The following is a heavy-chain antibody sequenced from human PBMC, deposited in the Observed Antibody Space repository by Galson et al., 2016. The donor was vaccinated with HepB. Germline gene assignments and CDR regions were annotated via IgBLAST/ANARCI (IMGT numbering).Heavy chain of an antibody. CDR1: GFTFDDYA. Sequence: SLRLSCAASGFTFDDYAMSWVRQTPGKGLEWVSGIKGGGDYPGYADSVKGRFTISRDNAKNSLYLQMNSLRAEDTAVYYCARKGTSSWSIFDYWGQGTLVSVSS. D-gene: IGHD6-13*01. J-gene: IGHJ4*02. V-gene: IGHV3-20*04. CDR3: ARKGTSSWSIFDY. CDR2: IKGGGDYP.